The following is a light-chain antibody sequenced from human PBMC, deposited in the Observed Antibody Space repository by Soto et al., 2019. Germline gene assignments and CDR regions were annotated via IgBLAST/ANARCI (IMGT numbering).Light chain of an antibody. Sequence: EIVLTQCRGILSLSPAERDNLSCRSIQSVSSNYLAWYQQRPGRAPRLLIFGASSRATGIPARFSGSGSGTEFTLTISSLQSEDSAIYYCQHYNVWPPWTFGQGTKVDIK. CDR2: GAS. V-gene: IGKV3D-15*01. J-gene: IGKJ1*01. CDR3: QHYNVWPPWT. CDR1: QSVSSN.